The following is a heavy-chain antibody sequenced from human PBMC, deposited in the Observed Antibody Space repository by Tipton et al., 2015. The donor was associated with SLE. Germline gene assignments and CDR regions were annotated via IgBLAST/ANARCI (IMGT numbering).Heavy chain of an antibody. Sequence: QLVQSGAEVKPSETLSLTCTVAGGSISSDYWGWIRQPPGKGLEWIGCIFYSGSTYYNPSLKSRLIISKDTSKNQFSLNLSSVTAADTAVYYCARGLFGGSYDYWGQGTLVTVSS. CDR1: GGSISSDY. D-gene: IGHD1-26*01. CDR3: ARGLFGGSYDY. CDR2: IFYSGST. J-gene: IGHJ4*02. V-gene: IGHV4-59*12.